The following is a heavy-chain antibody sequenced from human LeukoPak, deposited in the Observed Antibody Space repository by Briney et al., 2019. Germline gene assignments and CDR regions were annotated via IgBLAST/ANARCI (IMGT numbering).Heavy chain of an antibody. CDR3: VRDLSPVSDRNVWYDALDI. CDR1: GFSFTSSW. CDR2: IAGDESQK. V-gene: IGHV3-7*01. J-gene: IGHJ3*02. D-gene: IGHD1-1*01. Sequence: GGSLRLSCVASGFSFTSSWMTWVRQAPGKGLEWVANIAGDESQKRYMDSVKGRFTISRDNAKNSLYLQLNSLRAEDTAIYYCVRDLSPVSDRNVWYDALDIWGQETMVTVSS.